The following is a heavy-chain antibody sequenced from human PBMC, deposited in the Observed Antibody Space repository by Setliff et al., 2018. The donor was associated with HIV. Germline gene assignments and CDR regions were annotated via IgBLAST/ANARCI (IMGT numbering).Heavy chain of an antibody. Sequence: GASVKVSCKVSGGTLGSYAINWVRQAPEQGLEWIGGIIPEFGVASHTPKMEGRLTVDADKSRTTIYMVLSNLRFDDTAVYYCGRSGGWWGHSNPHPFYYYMDVWGKGTSVTVSS. CDR3: GRSGGWWGHSNPHPFYYYMDV. CDR1: GGTLGSYA. J-gene: IGHJ6*03. D-gene: IGHD2-15*01. V-gene: IGHV1-69*10. CDR2: IIPEFGVA.